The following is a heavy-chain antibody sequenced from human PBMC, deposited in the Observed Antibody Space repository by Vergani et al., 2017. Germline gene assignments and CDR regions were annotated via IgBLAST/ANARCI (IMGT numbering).Heavy chain of an antibody. CDR2: LSASDRRT. V-gene: IGHV3-23*01. Sequence: EVQLLESGGGLVQPGGSLRLSCAASGFTFIMHAMSWVRQAPGKGLEWVSTLSASDRRTHYADSLKGRFTIFRDISKNTLFLHMNSLLPEDTAVYYCAKVVRSEVACTFGAFDIWGQGTMVTVSS. CDR3: AKVVRSEVACTFGAFDI. J-gene: IGHJ3*02. CDR1: GFTFIMHA. D-gene: IGHD6-19*01.